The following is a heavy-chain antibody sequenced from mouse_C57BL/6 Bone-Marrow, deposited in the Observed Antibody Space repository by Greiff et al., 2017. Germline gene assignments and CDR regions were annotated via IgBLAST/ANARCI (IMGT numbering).Heavy chain of an antibody. CDR2: IYPRSGNT. D-gene: IGHD1-1*01. V-gene: IGHV1-81*01. CDR3: ARGGYYGSSFDY. Sequence: LVESGAELARPGASVKLSCKASGYTFTSYGISWVKQRTGQGLEWIGEIYPRSGNTYYNEKIKGKATLTADKSSSTAYMELRGRTSEDSAVFVCARGGYYGSSFDYWGQGTTLTVSS. CDR1: GYTFTSYG. J-gene: IGHJ2*01.